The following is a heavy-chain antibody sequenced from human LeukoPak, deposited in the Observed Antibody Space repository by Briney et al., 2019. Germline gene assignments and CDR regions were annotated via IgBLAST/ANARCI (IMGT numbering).Heavy chain of an antibody. V-gene: IGHV1-46*01. J-gene: IGHJ5*02. CDR2: INPRGTST. D-gene: IGHD4-23*01. CDR3: ARDNSMHERGWWFDP. CDR1: GYTFTNNY. Sequence: AAVKVSCKASGYTFTNNYMHWVRQAPGQGLERMGFINPRGTSTNYEEKFQGRIIMNRDMSTPKDYMELSSLKSDDTAVYYCARDNSMHERGWWFDPWGEGTLVSVSS.